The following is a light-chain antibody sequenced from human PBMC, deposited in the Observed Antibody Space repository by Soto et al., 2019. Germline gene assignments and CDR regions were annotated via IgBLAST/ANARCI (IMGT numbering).Light chain of an antibody. J-gene: IGLJ2*01. CDR1: RSDVGGYNY. V-gene: IGLV2-14*01. CDR3: SSYTTTSTLGV. CDR2: EVS. Sequence: QSALTQPASMSGSPGQSITISCTGTRSDVGGYNYVSWYQQHPGKAPKLMIYEVSNRPSGVSNRFSGSKSGNTASLTISGLQAEDEADYSCSSYTTTSTLGVFGGATQLTVL.